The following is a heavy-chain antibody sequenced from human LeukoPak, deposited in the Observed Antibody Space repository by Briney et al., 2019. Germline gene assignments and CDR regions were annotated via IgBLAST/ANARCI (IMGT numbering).Heavy chain of an antibody. D-gene: IGHD2-2*01. J-gene: IGHJ3*02. CDR1: GFSVSANY. V-gene: IGHV3-66*01. CDR3: ARGYVGAFDI. Sequence: GGSLRLSCAASGFSVSANYMSWVRQAPGKGLEWVSAIYGGGTTYYAESVKGRFTISRDNSKDTLFLQMNSLRAEDTAVYYCARGYVGAFDIWGQGTMVTVSS. CDR2: IYGGGTT.